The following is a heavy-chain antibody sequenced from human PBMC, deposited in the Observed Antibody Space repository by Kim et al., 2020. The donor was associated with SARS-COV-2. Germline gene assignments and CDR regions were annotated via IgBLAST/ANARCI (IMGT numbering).Heavy chain of an antibody. J-gene: IGHJ3*02. CDR3: AKNTRLNDAFDI. Sequence: GYADSVKGRFTISRDNAKNSLYLQMNSQRAEDTALYYCAKNTRLNDAFDIWGQGTMVTVSS. D-gene: IGHD2-21*01. V-gene: IGHV3-9*01.